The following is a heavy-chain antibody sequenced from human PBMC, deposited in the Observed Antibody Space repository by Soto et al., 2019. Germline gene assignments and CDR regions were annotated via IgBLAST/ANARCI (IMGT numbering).Heavy chain of an antibody. CDR2: INSDGSST. Sequence: PGGSLRLSCAASGFTFSSHWMHWVRQAPGKGLVWVSRINSDGSSTSYADSVKGRFTISRDNAKNTLYLQMNSLRAEDTAVYYCAREVSSSKYIDYWGQGTLVTVSS. V-gene: IGHV3-74*01. J-gene: IGHJ4*02. CDR3: AREVSSSKYIDY. D-gene: IGHD6-6*01. CDR1: GFTFSSHW.